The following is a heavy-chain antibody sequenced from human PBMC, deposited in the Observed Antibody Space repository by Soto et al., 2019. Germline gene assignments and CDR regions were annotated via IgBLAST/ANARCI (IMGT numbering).Heavy chain of an antibody. CDR2: ISYDGSNK. J-gene: IGHJ3*02. D-gene: IGHD3-10*02. Sequence: QVQLVESGGGVVQPGRSLRLSCAASGFTFSSYGMHWVRQAPGKGLEWVAVISYDGSNKYYADSVKGRFTISRDNSKNPLYLQMNSLRAEDTAVYYCAKAGLRSGAAFDIWGQGTMVTVSS. CDR3: AKAGLRSGAAFDI. V-gene: IGHV3-30*18. CDR1: GFTFSSYG.